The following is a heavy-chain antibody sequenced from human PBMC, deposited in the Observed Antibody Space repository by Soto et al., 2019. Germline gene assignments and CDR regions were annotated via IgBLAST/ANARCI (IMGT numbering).Heavy chain of an antibody. CDR3: ARVPPDSSGYDNWFDP. D-gene: IGHD3-22*01. J-gene: IGHJ5*02. CDR2: IIPIFGTA. V-gene: IGHV1-69*13. CDR1: GGTFSSYA. Sequence: SVKVSCKASGGTFSSYAISWVRQAPGQGLEWMGGIIPIFGTANYAQKFQGRVTITADESTSTAYMELSSLRSEDTAVYYCARVPPDSSGYDNWFDPWGQGTLVTVSS.